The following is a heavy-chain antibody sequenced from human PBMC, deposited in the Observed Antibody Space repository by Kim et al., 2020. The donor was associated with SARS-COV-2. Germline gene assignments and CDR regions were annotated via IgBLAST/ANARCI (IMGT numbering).Heavy chain of an antibody. J-gene: IGHJ4*02. CDR3: ARVRGVGWSFDY. D-gene: IGHD6-19*01. Sequence: YYDPALKSRVTISVDTSKNQFSLKLSSVTAADTAVYYCARVRGVGWSFDYWGQGTLVTVSS. V-gene: IGHV4-31*02.